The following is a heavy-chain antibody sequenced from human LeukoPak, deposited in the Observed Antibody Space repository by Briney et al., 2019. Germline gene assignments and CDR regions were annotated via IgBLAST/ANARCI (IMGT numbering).Heavy chain of an antibody. V-gene: IGHV3-9*03. CDR2: ISWNSGSI. CDR1: GFTFDDYA. Sequence: GGSLRLSCAASGFTFDDYAMHWVRQAPGKGLEWVSGISWNSGSIDYADSVKGRFTISRDNAKNSLHLQMNSLRAEDMALYYCAKGYCSSTSCYPFDYWGQGTLVTVSS. J-gene: IGHJ4*02. D-gene: IGHD2-2*01. CDR3: AKGYCSSTSCYPFDY.